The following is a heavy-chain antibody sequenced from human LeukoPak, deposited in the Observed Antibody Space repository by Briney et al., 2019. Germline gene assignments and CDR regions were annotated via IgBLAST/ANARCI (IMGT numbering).Heavy chain of an antibody. J-gene: IGHJ6*03. D-gene: IGHD5-12*01. Sequence: GGSLRLSCAASGYTFSSYSMNWVRQAPGKGLEWVSSISSSSSYIYYADSVKGRFTISRDNAKNSLYLQMNSLRAEDTAVYYCARLSGYEPFYYYYYYMDVWGKGTTVTVSS. CDR1: GYTFSSYS. CDR2: ISSSSSYI. V-gene: IGHV3-21*01. CDR3: ARLSGYEPFYYYYYYMDV.